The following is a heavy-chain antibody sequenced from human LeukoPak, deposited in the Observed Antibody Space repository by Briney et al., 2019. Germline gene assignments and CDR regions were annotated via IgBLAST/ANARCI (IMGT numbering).Heavy chain of an antibody. J-gene: IGHJ6*03. V-gene: IGHV3-15*01. CDR2: IKSTTDGGAI. D-gene: IGHD6-19*01. Sequence: GGSLRLSCAASGSTFSDAWMSWVRQAPGKGLEWVGRIKSTTDGGAIHYAAPVRGRFTISRDDSKNTLYLQMSSLKTEDTAVYYCASLFGSGWRYFYYMDVWGKGTTVTVSS. CDR1: GSTFSDAW. CDR3: ASLFGSGWRYFYYMDV.